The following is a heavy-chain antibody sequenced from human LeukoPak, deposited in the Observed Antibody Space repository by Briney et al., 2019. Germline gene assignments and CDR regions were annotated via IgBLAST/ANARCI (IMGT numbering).Heavy chain of an antibody. J-gene: IGHJ5*02. CDR2: INPSGGST. D-gene: IGHD6-13*01. Sequence: ASVKVSCKASGYTFTSYYMHWVRQAPGQGLEWMGIINPSGGSTSYAQKFQGRVTMTRDTSTSTVYMELSSLRSEDTAVYYCARDHGQQLVTNWFDPWGQGTLVTVSS. CDR3: ARDHGQQLVTNWFDP. V-gene: IGHV1-46*01. CDR1: GYTFTSYY.